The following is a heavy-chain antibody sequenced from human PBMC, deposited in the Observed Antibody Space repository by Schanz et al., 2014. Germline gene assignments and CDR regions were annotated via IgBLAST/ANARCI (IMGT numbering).Heavy chain of an antibody. CDR1: EFTFSTDA. D-gene: IGHD4-17*01. CDR2: ISASGGDT. Sequence: DVHLLESGGGLVQPGGSLRLSCAASEFTFSTDAMSWVRQAPGKGLEWLSVISASGGDTYYADSVKGRFTISRDNSKNTVYIQMNSLRVEDTAVYYCARKMKLGVYGGKGHDSLDIWGQGTMVTVSS. V-gene: IGHV3-23*01. J-gene: IGHJ3*02. CDR3: ARKMKLGVYGGKGHDSLDI.